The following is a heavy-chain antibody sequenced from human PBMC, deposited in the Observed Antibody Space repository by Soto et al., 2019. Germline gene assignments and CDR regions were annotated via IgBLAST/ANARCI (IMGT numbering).Heavy chain of an antibody. V-gene: IGHV1-24*01. J-gene: IGHJ3*02. CDR2: FDPEDGET. CDR3: ATERPRTTYYYDSSGYYSPVIDAFDI. CDR1: GYTLPELS. D-gene: IGHD3-22*01. Sequence: ASVKVSCKVSGYTLPELSMHWVRQAPGKGPEWMGGFDPEDGETIYAQKFQGRVTMTEDTSTDTAYMELSSLRSEDTAVYYCATERPRTTYYYDSSGYYSPVIDAFDIWGQGTMVTVSS.